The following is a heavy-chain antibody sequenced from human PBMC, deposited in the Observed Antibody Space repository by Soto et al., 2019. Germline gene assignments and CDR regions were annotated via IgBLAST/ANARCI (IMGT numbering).Heavy chain of an antibody. J-gene: IGHJ6*02. CDR3: ARESRFGELTYYYYGVDV. V-gene: IGHV4-30-4*01. D-gene: IGHD3-10*01. CDR1: GGSISSGDYY. CDR2: IYYSGST. Sequence: PSETLSLTCTVSGGSISSGDYYWSWIRQPPGKGLEWIGYIYYSGSTYYNPSLKSRVTISVDTSKNQFSLKLSSVTAADTAVYYCARESRFGELTYYYYGVDVWGQGTTVTVSS.